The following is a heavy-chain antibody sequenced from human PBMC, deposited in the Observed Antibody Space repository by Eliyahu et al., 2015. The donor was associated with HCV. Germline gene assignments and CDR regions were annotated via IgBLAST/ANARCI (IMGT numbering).Heavy chain of an antibody. D-gene: IGHD1-1*01. J-gene: IGHJ4*02. Sequence: EVQLVESGGDLVQPGGSLXLSCEASGFPFXSYPXXXXRQPPGKGLDWVSRINSDGSSTNYADSVKGRFTISRDNAKNTLYLQMNSLRAEDTAVYYCASGGTADYWGQGTLVTVSS. CDR1: GFPFXSYP. V-gene: IGHV3-74*01. CDR2: INSDGSST. CDR3: ASGGTADY.